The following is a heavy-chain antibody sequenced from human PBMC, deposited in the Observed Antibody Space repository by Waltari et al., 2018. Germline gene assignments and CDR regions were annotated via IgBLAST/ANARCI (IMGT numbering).Heavy chain of an antibody. CDR2: IHHSGIT. CDR3: GRLEGQLVEY. J-gene: IGHJ4*02. Sequence: QVQLQESGPGLVKPSETLSLTCVVSGYSISSGFYWGWLRQPPGKGLDWIASIHHSGITHYHPSLQSRVIISVDTSKNQFSLKLNSVTATDTAVYYCGRLEGQLVEYWGQGTLVTVSS. V-gene: IGHV4-38-2*01. D-gene: IGHD6-6*01. CDR1: GYSISSGFY.